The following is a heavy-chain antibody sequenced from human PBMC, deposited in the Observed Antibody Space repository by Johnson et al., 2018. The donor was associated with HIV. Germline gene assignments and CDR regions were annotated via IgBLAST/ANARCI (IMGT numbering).Heavy chain of an antibody. Sequence: VQLVESGGGLVKPGGSLRLSCAASGFTFSDYYMSWVRQAPGKVPEWLSVVSSGGTSYYADSVRGRFTVSRDNSKNTLYLQMNSLRAEDTAVYYCAKEYCSGGSCYLGPSGDAFDIWGQGTMVTVSA. D-gene: IGHD2-15*01. V-gene: IGHV3-66*02. J-gene: IGHJ3*02. CDR2: VSSGGTS. CDR3: AKEYCSGGSCYLGPSGDAFDI. CDR1: GFTFSDYY.